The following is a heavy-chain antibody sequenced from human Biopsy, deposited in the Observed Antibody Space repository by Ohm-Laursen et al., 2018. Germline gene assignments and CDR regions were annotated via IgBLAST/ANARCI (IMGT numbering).Heavy chain of an antibody. CDR3: ARAYYYGAGSFYSPWMEV. CDR2: IFYSGTT. CDR1: GESFNGYY. Sequence: SETLSLTCAVYGESFNGYYWGWIRQTPGKGLEWIGYIFYSGTTKYNPSLQRRVRLSLDTANNQFSLTLRSVSAADTATYYCARAYYYGAGSFYSPWMEVWGQGTTVSVS. V-gene: IGHV4-34*11. J-gene: IGHJ6*02. D-gene: IGHD3-10*01.